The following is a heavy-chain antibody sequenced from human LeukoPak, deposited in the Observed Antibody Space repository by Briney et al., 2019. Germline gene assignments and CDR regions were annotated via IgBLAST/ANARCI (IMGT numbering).Heavy chain of an antibody. CDR1: GFTFSSYA. V-gene: IGHV3-21*01. D-gene: IGHD2-15*01. CDR3: ARAGEGYCSGGSCYAGDY. CDR2: ISYSSGHI. Sequence: GGSLRLSCAASGFTFSSYAMSWVRQAPGKGLEWVSSISYSSGHIYYADSVKGRFTIPRDNAKNSLYLQMNSLRVEDTAVYYCARAGEGYCSGGSCYAGDYWGQGTLVTVSS. J-gene: IGHJ4*02.